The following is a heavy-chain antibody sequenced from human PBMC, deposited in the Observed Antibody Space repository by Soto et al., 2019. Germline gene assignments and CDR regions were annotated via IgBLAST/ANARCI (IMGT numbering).Heavy chain of an antibody. CDR2: INAGNGNT. CDR3: AGARRFLEWLLGY. Sequence: QVQLVQSGAEEKKPGASVKVSCKASGYTFTSYAMHWVRQAPGQRLEWMGWINAGNGNTKYSQKFQGRVTITRDTSASTAYMELSSLRSEDTAVYYCAGARRFLEWLLGYWGQGTLVTVSS. V-gene: IGHV1-3*05. D-gene: IGHD3-3*01. J-gene: IGHJ4*02. CDR1: GYTFTSYA.